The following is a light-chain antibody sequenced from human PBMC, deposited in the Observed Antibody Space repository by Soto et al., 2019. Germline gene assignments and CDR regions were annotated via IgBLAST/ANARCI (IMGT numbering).Light chain of an antibody. Sequence: DIVMSQSPLSLPVTPGEPASISCRSSQSLLQGDGNNFLDWYVQKPGQSPQLLIYLGSNRASGVPDRFSCSGSGTDFTLKISRVAAEYVGVYYCMQTIQTPITFGQGTRLEIK. J-gene: IGKJ5*01. CDR3: MQTIQTPIT. V-gene: IGKV2-28*01. CDR1: QSLLQGDGNNF. CDR2: LGS.